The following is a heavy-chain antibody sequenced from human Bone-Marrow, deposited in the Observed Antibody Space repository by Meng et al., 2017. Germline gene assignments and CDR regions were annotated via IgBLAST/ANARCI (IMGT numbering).Heavy chain of an antibody. Sequence: QVQPRESGPGLVKPSETLSLTCTVSSGSINSYFWSWIRQPPGKGPEWIGYISYSGSTNYNPSLKSRVTISVDTSKNQFSLKLSSVTAADTAVYYCARAIATRPDVFDYWGQGTLVTVSS. CDR3: ARAIATRPDVFDY. CDR1: SGSINSYF. J-gene: IGHJ4*02. D-gene: IGHD6-6*01. CDR2: ISYSGST. V-gene: IGHV4-59*01.